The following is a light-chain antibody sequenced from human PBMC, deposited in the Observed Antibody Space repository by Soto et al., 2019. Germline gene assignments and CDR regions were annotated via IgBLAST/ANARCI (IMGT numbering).Light chain of an antibody. CDR1: SSNIGSNT. V-gene: IGLV1-44*01. CDR2: SNN. CDR3: AAWDDSLNASYV. Sequence: QSVLTQXPSASGTPGQRVTISCSGSSSNIGSNTVNWYQQLPGTAPKLLIYSNNQRPSGVPDRFSGSKSGTSASLAISGLQSEDEADYYCAAWDDSLNASYVFGTGTKVTVL. J-gene: IGLJ1*01.